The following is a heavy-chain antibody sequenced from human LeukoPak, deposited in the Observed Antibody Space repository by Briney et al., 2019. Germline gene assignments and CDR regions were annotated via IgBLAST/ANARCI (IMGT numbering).Heavy chain of an antibody. CDR2: ISYDGSNK. CDR3: ARVSGGRHAYDY. V-gene: IGHV3-30-3*01. D-gene: IGHD1-26*01. J-gene: IGHJ4*02. CDR1: GFTFSSYA. Sequence: PGRSLRLSCAASGFTFSSYAMHWVRQAPGKGLEWVAVISYDGSNKYYADSVKGRFTISRDNPKNTLYLQMNSLRAEDTAVYYCARVSGGRHAYDYWGQGTLVTVSS.